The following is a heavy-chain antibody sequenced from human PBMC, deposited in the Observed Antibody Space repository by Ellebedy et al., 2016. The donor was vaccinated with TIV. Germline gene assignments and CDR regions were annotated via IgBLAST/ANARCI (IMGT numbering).Heavy chain of an antibody. CDR1: GFTFSNSW. J-gene: IGHJ4*02. D-gene: IGHD3-3*01. V-gene: IGHV3-15*07. CDR3: TTDFSN. Sequence: GESLKISCVGSGFTFSNSWTDWVRQAPGKGLEWVGRIRRIVDGGTIDYAAPVKDRFTISRDDSKNTLYLQMNSLKTEDTALYYCTTDFSNWGQGTLVTVSS. CDR2: IRRIVDGGTI.